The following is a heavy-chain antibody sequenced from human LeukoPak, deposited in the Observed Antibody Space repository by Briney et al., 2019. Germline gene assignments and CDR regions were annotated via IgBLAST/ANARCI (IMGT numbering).Heavy chain of an antibody. CDR3: ARGRIQLWLNSLPIFDY. J-gene: IGHJ4*02. CDR1: GSTFTGYY. CDR2: INPNSGST. D-gene: IGHD5-18*01. Sequence: GASVKVSCKASGSTFTGYYMHWVRQAPGQGLEWMGWINPNSGSTKYAQKFQGRVIMTRDTSISTAYMELSRLRSDDTAVYYCARGRIQLWLNSLPIFDYWGQGTLVTVSS. V-gene: IGHV1-2*02.